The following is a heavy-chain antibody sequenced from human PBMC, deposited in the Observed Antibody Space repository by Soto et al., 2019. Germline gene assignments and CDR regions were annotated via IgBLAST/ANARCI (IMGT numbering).Heavy chain of an antibody. Sequence: QITLKQSGPTLVKPTQTLTLTCTFSGFSLSTSGVGVGWIRQPPRKALEWLALIYWDDDKRYSPSLKCRLTNTKYTSKNRVVLTTNNMDPVDAATYYCARTWIQLWPPFDYWGQGTLVTVSS. V-gene: IGHV2-5*02. CDR3: ARTWIQLWPPFDY. CDR2: IYWDDDK. CDR1: GFSLSTSGVG. J-gene: IGHJ4*02. D-gene: IGHD5-18*01.